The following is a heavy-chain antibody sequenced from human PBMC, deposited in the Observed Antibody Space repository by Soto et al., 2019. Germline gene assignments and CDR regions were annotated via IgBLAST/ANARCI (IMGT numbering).Heavy chain of an antibody. Sequence: GGSLRLSCAASGFTFSSYAMSWVRQAPGKGLEWVSAISGSGGSTYYADSVKGRFTISRDNSKNTLYLQMNSLRAEDTAVYYSAKGDDRALYGMDVWGQGTTVTVSS. CDR2: ISGSGGST. V-gene: IGHV3-23*01. D-gene: IGHD3-22*01. CDR3: AKGDDRALYGMDV. J-gene: IGHJ6*02. CDR1: GFTFSSYA.